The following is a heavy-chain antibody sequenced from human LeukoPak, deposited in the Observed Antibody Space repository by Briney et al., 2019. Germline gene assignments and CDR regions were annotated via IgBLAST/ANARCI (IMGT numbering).Heavy chain of an antibody. V-gene: IGHV1-2*02. CDR3: ARGYYYDSSGRKVPRYYFDY. CDR1: GYTFTGYY. J-gene: IGHJ4*02. Sequence: ASVKVSCKASGYTFTGYYMHWVRQAPGQGLEWMGWINPNSGGTNYAQKFQGRVTMTRDMSISTAYMELSRLRSDDTAVYYCARGYYYDSSGRKVPRYYFDYWGQGTLVTVSS. D-gene: IGHD3-22*01. CDR2: INPNSGGT.